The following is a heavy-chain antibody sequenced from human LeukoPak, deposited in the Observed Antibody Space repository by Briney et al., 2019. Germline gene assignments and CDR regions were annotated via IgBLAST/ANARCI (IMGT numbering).Heavy chain of an antibody. CDR3: ARKPLSYSDYEVDY. CDR1: GFTFSNYG. D-gene: IGHD4-11*01. CDR2: IRYDGSNK. J-gene: IGHJ4*02. Sequence: PGRSLRLSCAASGFTFSNYGMHWVRQAPGKGLEWVAVIRYDGSNKYYADSVKGRFTISRDNSKNTLYLQMNSLRAEDTAVYYCARKPLSYSDYEVDYWGQGTLVTVSS. V-gene: IGHV3-33*01.